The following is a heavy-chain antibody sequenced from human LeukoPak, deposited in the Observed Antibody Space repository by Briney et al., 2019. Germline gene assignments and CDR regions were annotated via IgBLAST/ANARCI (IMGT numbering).Heavy chain of an antibody. CDR2: IYYSGST. CDR3: ARDTDAFDI. V-gene: IGHV4-39*07. J-gene: IGHJ3*02. CDR1: GGSISSSSYY. Sequence: SETLSLTCTVSGGSISSSSYYWGWIRQPPGKGLEWIGSIYYSGSTYYNPSLKSRVTISVDTSKNQFSLKLTSVTAADTAVYYCARDTDAFDIWGQGTMVTVSS.